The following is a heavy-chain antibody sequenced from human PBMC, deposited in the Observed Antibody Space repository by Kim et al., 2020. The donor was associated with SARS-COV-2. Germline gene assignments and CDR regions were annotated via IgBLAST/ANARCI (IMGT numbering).Heavy chain of an antibody. V-gene: IGHV4-4*07. Sequence: PSLKSRVTMSVDTSKTQFSLKLRSVTAADTAVYYCARLLTGTTDYDYGMDAWGQGTTVTVSS. CDR3: ARLLTGTTDYDYGMDA. J-gene: IGHJ6*02. D-gene: IGHD1-7*01.